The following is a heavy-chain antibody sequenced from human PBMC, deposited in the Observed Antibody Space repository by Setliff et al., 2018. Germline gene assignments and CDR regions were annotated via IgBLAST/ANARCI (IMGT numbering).Heavy chain of an antibody. CDR2: ISGSGGST. CDR1: GFTFSSYA. Sequence: PGGSLRLSCAASGFTFSSYAMSWVRQAPGKGLEWVSAISGSGGSTYYADSVKGRFTISRDNSKNTLYLKMDSLRAEDTAVYYCARNWVTAQHYYYGMDVWGQGTTVTVSS. CDR3: ARNWVTAQHYYYGMDV. D-gene: IGHD2-21*02. J-gene: IGHJ6*02. V-gene: IGHV3-23*01.